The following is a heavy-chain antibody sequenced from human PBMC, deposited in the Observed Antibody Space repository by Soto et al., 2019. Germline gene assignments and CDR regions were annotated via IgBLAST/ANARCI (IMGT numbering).Heavy chain of an antibody. J-gene: IGHJ4*02. CDR3: AKVEDSSGRVAPYFDY. CDR2: ISGSGGST. D-gene: IGHD3-22*01. Sequence: GGSLRLSCAASGFTFSSYAMSWVRQAPGKGLEWVSAISGSGGSTYYADSVKGRFTISRDNSKNTLYLQMNSLRAEDTAVYYCAKVEDSSGRVAPYFDYWGQGTLVTVPS. V-gene: IGHV3-23*01. CDR1: GFTFSSYA.